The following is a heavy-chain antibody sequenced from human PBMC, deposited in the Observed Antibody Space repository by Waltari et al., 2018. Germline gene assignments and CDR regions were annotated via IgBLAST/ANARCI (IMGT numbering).Heavy chain of an antibody. Sequence: EVQLVESGGGLVQPGGSLRLSCEASGFSSDWMDWVRQAQGKGLQWVANINEDGGEKYYLGAVKGRFTISRDNAKKLVYLEMNSLRAEDTAIYYCSKRLEIWGRGTMVAVFS. V-gene: IGHV3-7*01. CDR1: GFSSDW. J-gene: IGHJ3*02. CDR2: INEDGGEK. CDR3: SKRLEI.